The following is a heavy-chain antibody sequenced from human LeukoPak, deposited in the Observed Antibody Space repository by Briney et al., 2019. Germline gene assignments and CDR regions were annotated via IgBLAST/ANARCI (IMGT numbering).Heavy chain of an antibody. Sequence: SETLSLTCTVSGGSISSYYWSWIRQPAGKGLEWIGRIYTSGSTNYNPSLKSRVAISLDTSKRQFSLRLTSVTAADTAVYYCARDGCSSTSCYSDYYYGMDVWGQGTTVTVSS. CDR3: ARDGCSSTSCYSDYYYGMDV. D-gene: IGHD2-2*01. J-gene: IGHJ6*02. CDR1: GGSISSYY. V-gene: IGHV4-4*07. CDR2: IYTSGST.